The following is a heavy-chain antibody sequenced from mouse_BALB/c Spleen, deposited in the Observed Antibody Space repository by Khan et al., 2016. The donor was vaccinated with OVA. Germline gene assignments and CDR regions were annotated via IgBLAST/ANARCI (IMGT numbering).Heavy chain of an antibody. J-gene: IGHJ2*01. CDR2: IWAGGST. D-gene: IGHD3-1*01. CDR3: ARLEEI. CDR1: GFSLTSYG. Sequence: VELVESGPGLVAPSQSLSITCTVSGFSLTSYGVHWVRQPPGKGLEWLGVIWAGGSTNYNSAFMSRLSISIDNSKSQVSLKMNSLQTDYTAMYYCARLEEIWGQGTTLTVSS. V-gene: IGHV2-9*02.